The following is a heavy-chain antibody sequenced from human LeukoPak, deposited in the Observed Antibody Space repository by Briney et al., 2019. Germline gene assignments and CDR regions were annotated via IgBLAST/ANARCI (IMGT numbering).Heavy chain of an antibody. Sequence: GGSLGLSCAAFGFTFSSFAMHWVRQAPGKGLEWVAVISYDGSNKYYADSVKGRFTISRDNSKNMLFLQMISLRAEDTAVYYCARDGNWGSQPQNWFDPWGQGTLVTVSS. CDR3: ARDGNWGSQPQNWFDP. J-gene: IGHJ5*02. V-gene: IGHV3-30-3*01. CDR1: GFTFSSFA. D-gene: IGHD7-27*01. CDR2: ISYDGSNK.